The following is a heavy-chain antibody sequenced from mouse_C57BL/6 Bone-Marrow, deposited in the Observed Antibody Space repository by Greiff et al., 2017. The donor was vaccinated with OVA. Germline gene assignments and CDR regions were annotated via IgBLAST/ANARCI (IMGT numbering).Heavy chain of an antibody. D-gene: IGHD1-1*01. CDR2: IYPGSGST. CDR3: ASHYYGSSTYWYFDV. CDR1: GYTFTSYW. J-gene: IGHJ1*03. Sequence: QVQLQQPGAELVKPGASVKMSCKASGYTFTSYWITWVKQRPGQGLEWIGDIYPGSGSTNYNEKFKSKATLTVDTSSSTAYMQLSSLTSEDSAVYYCASHYYGSSTYWYFDVWGTGTTVTVSS. V-gene: IGHV1-55*01.